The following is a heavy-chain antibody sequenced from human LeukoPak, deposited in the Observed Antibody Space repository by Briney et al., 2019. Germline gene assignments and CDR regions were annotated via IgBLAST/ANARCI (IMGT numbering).Heavy chain of an antibody. D-gene: IGHD3-22*01. J-gene: IGHJ4*02. Sequence: AGGSLRLSCAASGFTFSNYGMHWVGQAPGKGLEWVAGIWYDGGYKYYADSVKGRFTISIDNSKNTLFLQMDSLRVEDTAVYYCASNYYDSSGYQEATFNYWGQGTLVTVSS. CDR1: GFTFSNYG. V-gene: IGHV3-33*01. CDR2: IWYDGGYK. CDR3: ASNYYDSSGYQEATFNY.